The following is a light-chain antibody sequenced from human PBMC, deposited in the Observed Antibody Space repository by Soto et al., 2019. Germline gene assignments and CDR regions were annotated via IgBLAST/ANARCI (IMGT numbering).Light chain of an antibody. CDR2: GAS. Sequence: EIVLTQSPGTLSLSPGERATLXXRASQSVSSYLAWYQQKPGQAPRXLIYGASSRATGIPDRFSGSGAGTDFTLTISRLEPEDFAVYYCQQYGSSPRTFGQGTKVDIK. J-gene: IGKJ1*01. CDR3: QQYGSSPRT. CDR1: QSVSSY. V-gene: IGKV3-20*01.